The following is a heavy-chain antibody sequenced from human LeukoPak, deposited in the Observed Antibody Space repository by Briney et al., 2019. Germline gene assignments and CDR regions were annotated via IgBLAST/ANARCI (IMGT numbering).Heavy chain of an antibody. D-gene: IGHD3-22*01. CDR2: INPNSGGT. V-gene: IGHV1-2*02. Sequence: ASVKVSCKASGYTFTGYYMHWVRQAPGQGLEWMGWINPNSGGTNYAQKFQGRVTMTRDTSISTAYMELSRLRSDDTALYYCARVLYYYDSSGYYYDYWGQGTLVTVSS. CDR1: GYTFTGYY. CDR3: ARVLYYYDSSGYYYDY. J-gene: IGHJ4*02.